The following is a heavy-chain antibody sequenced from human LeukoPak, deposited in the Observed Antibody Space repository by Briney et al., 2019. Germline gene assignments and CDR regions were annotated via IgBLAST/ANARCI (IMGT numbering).Heavy chain of an antibody. CDR2: ISGSSGST. Sequence: PSGGSLRLSCAASGFTFSSYAMSWVRQAPGKGLEWVSTISGSSGSTYYADSVKGRFTISRDNSKDTLYLQMNSLRAEDTAVYYCAKGRGYSSSWYDSTDFDYWGRGTLVTVSS. D-gene: IGHD6-13*01. CDR1: GFTFSSYA. V-gene: IGHV3-23*01. J-gene: IGHJ4*02. CDR3: AKGRGYSSSWYDSTDFDY.